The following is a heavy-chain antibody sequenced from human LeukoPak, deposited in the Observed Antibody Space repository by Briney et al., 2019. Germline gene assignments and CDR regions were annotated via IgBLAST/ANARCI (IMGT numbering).Heavy chain of an antibody. J-gene: IGHJ5*02. V-gene: IGHV3-74*01. CDR1: GFTFSSYG. CDR2: INSDGTST. CDR3: ARGTIAASGKGWFDP. Sequence: GGSLRLSCAASGFTFSSYGMHWVRQAPGKGLAWVSRINSDGTSTNYADSVKGRFTISRDNAKNTLFLQMNSLRAEDTAVYFCARGTIAASGKGWFDPWGQGTLVTVSS. D-gene: IGHD6-13*01.